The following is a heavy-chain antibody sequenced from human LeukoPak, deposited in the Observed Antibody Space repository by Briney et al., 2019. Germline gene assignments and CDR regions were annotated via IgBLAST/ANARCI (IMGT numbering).Heavy chain of an antibody. D-gene: IGHD2-2*01. CDR3: ARASQYCSSTSCYSDGMDV. CDR1: GFTFSSYS. CDR2: ISSSSSYI. V-gene: IGHV3-21*01. Sequence: GGSLRLSCAASGFTFSSYSMNWVRQAPGKGLEWVSSISSSSSYIYYADSVKGRFTISRDNAKNSLYLQMNSLGAEDTAVYYCARASQYCSSTSCYSDGMDVWGQGTTVTVSS. J-gene: IGHJ6*02.